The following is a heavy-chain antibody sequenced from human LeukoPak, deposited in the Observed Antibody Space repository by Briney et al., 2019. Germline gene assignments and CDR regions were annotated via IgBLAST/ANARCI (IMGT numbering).Heavy chain of an antibody. V-gene: IGHV4-59*01. Sequence: SETLSLTCTVSGGSISGYYWSWIRQPPGKGLEWIGYIYHSGSTDYNPSLKSRVTISVDTSKSQFSLKLTSVTAADTAVYYCARTSFSYGHPYFQHWGQGTLVTVSS. D-gene: IGHD5-18*01. CDR3: ARTSFSYGHPYFQH. CDR2: IYHSGST. CDR1: GGSISGYY. J-gene: IGHJ1*01.